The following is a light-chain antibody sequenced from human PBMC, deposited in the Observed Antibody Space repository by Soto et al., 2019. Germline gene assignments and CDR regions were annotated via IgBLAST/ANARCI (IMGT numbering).Light chain of an antibody. V-gene: IGLV2-14*01. CDR1: SSDVGDYKY. CDR2: EVS. Sequence: QSALTQPASVSGAPGQSITISCTGTSSDVGDYKYVSWYQKHPGKAPKALIYEVSNRPSDVSLRFSGSKSGTTAFLTISGLQAEDEADYYCSSFISSSTIVFGSGTKVTVL. CDR3: SSFISSSTIV. J-gene: IGLJ1*01.